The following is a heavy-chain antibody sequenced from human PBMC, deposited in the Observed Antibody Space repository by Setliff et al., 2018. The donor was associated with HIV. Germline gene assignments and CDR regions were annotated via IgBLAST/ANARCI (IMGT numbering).Heavy chain of an antibody. J-gene: IGHJ5*02. CDR3: AGDSGYPSNWFDP. CDR1: GGSISRDSFY. V-gene: IGHV4-39*02. Sequence: SETLSLTCTVSGGSISRDSFYWGWFRHPPGEGLEWIGSIYYSGTTYYAPSLETRLTISVDTSTNQFSLKLTSVTAADTAMYFCAGDSGYPSNWFDPWGQGILVTVSS. CDR2: IYYSGTT. D-gene: IGHD3-22*01.